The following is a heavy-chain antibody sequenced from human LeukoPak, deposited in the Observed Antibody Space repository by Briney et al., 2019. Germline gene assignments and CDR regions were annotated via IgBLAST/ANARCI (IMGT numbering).Heavy chain of an antibody. CDR1: GFTFSSYG. J-gene: IGHJ6*03. Sequence: GGSLRLSCAASGFTFSSYGMHWVRQAPGKGLEWVAFIRYDGSNKYYADSVKGRFTISRDNSKNTLYLQMNSLRAEDTAVYYCAKSSGWNYYYYYMDVWGKGTTVIASS. CDR3: AKSSGWNYYYYYMDV. CDR2: IRYDGSNK. V-gene: IGHV3-30*02. D-gene: IGHD6-19*01.